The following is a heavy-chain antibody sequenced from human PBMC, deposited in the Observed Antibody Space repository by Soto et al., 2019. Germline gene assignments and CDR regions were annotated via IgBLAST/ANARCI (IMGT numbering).Heavy chain of an antibody. V-gene: IGHV4-34*01. D-gene: IGHD6-19*01. CDR3: ARGLITGSHYSGGWYYFDS. Sequence: SETLSLTFAAYGGSLSGYHWRWIRQPPVKGLEWIGEVNHSGSTNCDPSLKSRVTISVDTSKNQFSLKLSSVTAADTAVYYCARGLITGSHYSGGWYYFDSWGKGTQVTVS. J-gene: IGHJ4*02. CDR1: GGSLSGYH. CDR2: VNHSGST.